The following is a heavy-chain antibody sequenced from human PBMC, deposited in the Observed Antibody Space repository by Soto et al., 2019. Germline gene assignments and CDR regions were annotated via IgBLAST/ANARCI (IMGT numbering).Heavy chain of an antibody. CDR1: GGSFSGYY. CDR2: INHSGST. J-gene: IGHJ6*02. D-gene: IGHD2-2*01. CDR3: ARLVVPAAMTYYGMDV. Sequence: QVQLQQWGAGLLKPSETLSLTCAVYGGSFSGYYWSWIRQPPGKGLEWIGEINHSGSTNYNPSLKSRVTISVDTSKNQFSLKLSSVNAADTAVYYCARLVVPAAMTYYGMDVWGQGTTVTVSS. V-gene: IGHV4-34*01.